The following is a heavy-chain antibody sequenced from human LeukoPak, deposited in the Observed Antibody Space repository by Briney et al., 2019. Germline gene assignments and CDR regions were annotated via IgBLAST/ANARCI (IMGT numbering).Heavy chain of an antibody. J-gene: IGHJ3*02. CDR3: AKDHPLGYCSSTSCPGAFDI. CDR2: ISGSGGST. V-gene: IGHV3-23*01. D-gene: IGHD2-2*01. Sequence: SGGSLRLSCAASGFTFSSYAMSWVRQAPGKGLEWVSAISGSGGSTYYADSVKGRFTISRDNSKNTLYLQMNSLRAEDTAVYYCAKDHPLGYCSSTSCPGAFDIWGQGTMVTVSS. CDR1: GFTFSSYA.